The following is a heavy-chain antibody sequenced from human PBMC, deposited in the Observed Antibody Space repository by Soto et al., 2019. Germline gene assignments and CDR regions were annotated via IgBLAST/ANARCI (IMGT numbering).Heavy chain of an antibody. V-gene: IGHV1-3*01. D-gene: IGHD2-2*01. Sequence: QVQLVQSGAEVKKPGASVKVSCKASGYTFTSYAMHWVRQAPGQRLEWMGWINAGNGNTKYSQKFQGRVTITRDTSASTDYMELSSLRSEDTAVYYCASTIVVVPAGYPNTYYYYMDVWGKGTTVTDS. CDR1: GYTFTSYA. CDR2: INAGNGNT. J-gene: IGHJ6*03. CDR3: ASTIVVVPAGYPNTYYYYMDV.